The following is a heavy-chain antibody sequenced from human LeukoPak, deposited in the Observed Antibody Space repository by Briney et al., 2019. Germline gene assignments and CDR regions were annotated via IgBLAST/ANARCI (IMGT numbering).Heavy chain of an antibody. CDR2: IYTSGST. D-gene: IGHD3-10*01. Sequence: SETLPLTCTVSGGSISTYYWSWIRQPAGKGLEWIGHIYTSGSTNYNPSLKSRVTMSVDTSKKKFSLKLSSVTAADTAVYYCARDGVLWFGESGGYFDYWGQGTLVTVSS. CDR1: GGSISTYY. V-gene: IGHV4-4*07. J-gene: IGHJ4*02. CDR3: ARDGVLWFGESGGYFDY.